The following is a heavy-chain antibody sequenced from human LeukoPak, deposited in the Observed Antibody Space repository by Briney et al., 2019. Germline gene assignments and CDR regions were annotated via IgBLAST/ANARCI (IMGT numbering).Heavy chain of an antibody. CDR2: IKEGGPAK. J-gene: IGHJ4*02. V-gene: IGHV3-7*01. CDR1: GFTFSGHW. CDR3: TRDRSRAEDD. Sequence: PGGSLRLSCAASGFTFSGHWMSWVRQAPGKGLEWVANIKEGGPAKYYVDSVKGRFTISRDNANNLLYLQMNSLRGEDTAVYYCTRDRSRAEDDWGQGTLVTLSS. D-gene: IGHD1-14*01.